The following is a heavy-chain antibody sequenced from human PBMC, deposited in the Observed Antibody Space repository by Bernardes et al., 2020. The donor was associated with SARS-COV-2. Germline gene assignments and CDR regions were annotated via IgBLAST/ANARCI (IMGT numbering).Heavy chain of an antibody. J-gene: IGHJ6*02. CDR1: GYSFVTYW. Sequence: GESLKISCRGSGYSFVTYWIAWVRQMPGKGLEWMGIIYAGDSHTRYSPSFEGQVTISADKSISTAYLQLSSLKASDTAIYYCARPSLDYYDYYGMDVWGQGTTVTVSS. V-gene: IGHV5-51*01. CDR2: IYAGDSHT. CDR3: ARPSLDYYDYYGMDV. D-gene: IGHD3-16*01.